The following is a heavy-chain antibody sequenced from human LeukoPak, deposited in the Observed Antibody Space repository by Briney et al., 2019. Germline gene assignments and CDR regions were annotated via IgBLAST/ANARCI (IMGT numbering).Heavy chain of an antibody. V-gene: IGHV3-9*01. D-gene: IGHD1-26*01. CDR3: AKESVGVTSLDY. Sequence: PGGSLRLSCAASGFTFDDYAMHWVGPAPGKGVEWVSGISWNSGSICYADSVKGRFTISRDNAKNSLYLQMNSLRAEDTALYYCAKESVGVTSLDYWGQGTLVTVSS. J-gene: IGHJ4*02. CDR2: ISWNSGSI. CDR1: GFTFDDYA.